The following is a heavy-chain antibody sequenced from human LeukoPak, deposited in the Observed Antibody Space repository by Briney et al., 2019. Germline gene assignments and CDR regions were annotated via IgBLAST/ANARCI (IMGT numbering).Heavy chain of an antibody. V-gene: IGHV4-4*02. CDR2: IYHSGTT. J-gene: IGHJ4*02. Sequence: SETLSLTCTVSGGSISSTNWWSWVRQSPGKGLEWIGEIYHSGTTNYNPSLTSRVTISVDKSKNQLSLKLSSVTAADTAVYYCAANCWYSIEYWGQGTLVTVSS. D-gene: IGHD6-13*01. CDR3: AANCWYSIEY. CDR1: GGSISSTNW.